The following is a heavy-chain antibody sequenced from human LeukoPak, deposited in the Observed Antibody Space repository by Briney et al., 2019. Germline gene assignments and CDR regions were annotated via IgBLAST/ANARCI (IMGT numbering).Heavy chain of an antibody. CDR1: GFTFSNCW. CDR2: IKQDGSEK. Sequence: GGSLRLSCAASGFTFSNCWMSWVRQAPGKGLEWVANIKQDGSEKYYVNSVKGRFTISRDNAKNSLYLQMNSLRAEDTAIYYCARDFGDSAAYDYWGQGTLVTVSS. D-gene: IGHD3-10*01. J-gene: IGHJ4*02. V-gene: IGHV3-7*01. CDR3: ARDFGDSAAYDY.